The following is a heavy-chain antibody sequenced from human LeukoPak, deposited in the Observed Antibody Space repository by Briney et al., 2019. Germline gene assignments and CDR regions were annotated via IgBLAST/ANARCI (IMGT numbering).Heavy chain of an antibody. CDR3: ARDRRRKNIAAAGTNWFDP. CDR2: ISSSSSYT. V-gene: IGHV3-11*05. CDR1: GFTFSDYY. D-gene: IGHD6-13*01. Sequence: EGSLRLSCAASGFTFSDYYMSWIRQAPGKGLEWVSYISSSSSYTNYADSVKGRFTISRDNAKNSPYLQMNSLRAEDTAVYYCARDRRRKNIAAAGTNWFDPWGQGTLVTVSS. J-gene: IGHJ5*02.